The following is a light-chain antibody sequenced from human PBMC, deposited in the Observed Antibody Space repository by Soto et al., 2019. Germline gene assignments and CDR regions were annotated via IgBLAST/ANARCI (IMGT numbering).Light chain of an antibody. Sequence: IVVTQSPATLSVSPGERATLSCRASQSISSRLVWYQRRPGQAPRLLLYDASTRATGSPARFSGSGSGTEFTLTISSLQSEDFAVYYCQQYNNWPWTFGQGTKVDIK. CDR1: QSISSR. V-gene: IGKV3-15*01. CDR3: QQYNNWPWT. J-gene: IGKJ1*01. CDR2: DAS.